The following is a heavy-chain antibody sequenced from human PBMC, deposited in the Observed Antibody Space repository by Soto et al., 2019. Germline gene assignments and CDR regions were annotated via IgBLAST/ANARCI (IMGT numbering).Heavy chain of an antibody. D-gene: IGHD3-10*01. Sequence: SETLSLTCTVSGGSISSSSYYWGWIRQPPGKGLEWIGSIYYSGSTYYNPSLKSRVTISVDTSKNQFSLKLSSVTAADTAVYYCARVLMVRGVISNLFDYWGQGTLVTVSS. CDR2: IYYSGST. CDR1: GGSISSSSYY. V-gene: IGHV4-39*01. J-gene: IGHJ4*02. CDR3: ARVLMVRGVISNLFDY.